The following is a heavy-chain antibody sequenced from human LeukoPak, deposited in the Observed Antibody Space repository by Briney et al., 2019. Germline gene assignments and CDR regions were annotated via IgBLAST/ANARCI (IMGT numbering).Heavy chain of an antibody. V-gene: IGHV3-33*08. CDR3: ARDPAGNRGNFDY. CDR1: GFAFSFYA. CDR2: IWYDGTNK. Sequence: GGSLRLSCAASGFAFSFYAMSWLRQAPGRRLEWVAGIWYDGTNKYYADSVKGRLTISRDNSRNTLYLQMNSLRVEDTAMYSCARDPAGNRGNFDYWGQGTLVTVSS. J-gene: IGHJ4*02. D-gene: IGHD6-13*01.